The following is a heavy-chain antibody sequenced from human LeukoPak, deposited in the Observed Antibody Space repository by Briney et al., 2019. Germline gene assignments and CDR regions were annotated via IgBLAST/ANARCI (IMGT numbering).Heavy chain of an antibody. CDR3: AKLAGIRGWFVYYFDY. J-gene: IGHJ4*02. Sequence: GGSLRLSCAASGFTFGTHAMTWVRQAPGKGLEWVSGMSGRGDTSYYADSVKGRFTISRDNSKNTLFLQMNSLRAEDTAVYYCAKLAGIRGWFVYYFDYWGQGTLVTVT. V-gene: IGHV3-23*01. CDR1: GFTFGTHA. CDR2: MSGRGDTS. D-gene: IGHD6-19*01.